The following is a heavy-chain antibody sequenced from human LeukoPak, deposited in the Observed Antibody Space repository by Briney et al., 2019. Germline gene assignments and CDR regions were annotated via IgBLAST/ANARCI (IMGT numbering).Heavy chain of an antibody. CDR3: ARDDYRGVTNFDP. Sequence: SETLSLTCTVSGGSISPYFWSWIRQPPGKGLEWIGYISYSGSTNYNPSLKSRVTISVDTSKNRFSLQLSSVTAADTAVYYCARDDYRGVTNFDPWGQGTLVTVSS. D-gene: IGHD3-10*01. CDR2: ISYSGST. CDR1: GGSISPYF. V-gene: IGHV4-59*01. J-gene: IGHJ5*02.